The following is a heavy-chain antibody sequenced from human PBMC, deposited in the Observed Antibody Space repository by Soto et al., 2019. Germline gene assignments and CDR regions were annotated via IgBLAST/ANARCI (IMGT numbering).Heavy chain of an antibody. J-gene: IGHJ4*02. CDR2: IYPGDSDT. CDR3: ARRVPSYDFWSGYPYYFDY. CDR1: GYSFTCYW. D-gene: IGHD3-3*01. Sequence: GESLKISCKGSGYSFTCYWIGWVRQMPGKGLEWMGIIYPGDSDTRYSPSFQGQVTISADKSISTAYLQWSSLKASDTAMYYCARRVPSYDFWSGYPYYFDYWGQGTLVTVSS. V-gene: IGHV5-51*01.